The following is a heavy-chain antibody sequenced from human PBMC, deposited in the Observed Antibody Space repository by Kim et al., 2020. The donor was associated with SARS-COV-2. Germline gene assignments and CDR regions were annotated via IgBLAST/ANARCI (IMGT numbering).Heavy chain of an antibody. D-gene: IGHD5-12*01. CDR1: GGSITSDSYH. CDR3: AGLAVVGWPTNDF. V-gene: IGHV4-39*01. Sequence: SETLSLTCVVSGGSITSDSYHWGWIRQSPGKGMEWIGSIHYSGDTSYNPSLKSRLTISLDTSKKQFSLKLNSVTAADTAVYYCAGLAVVGWPTNDFWGQGTRITVSS. CDR2: IHYSGDT. J-gene: IGHJ4*01.